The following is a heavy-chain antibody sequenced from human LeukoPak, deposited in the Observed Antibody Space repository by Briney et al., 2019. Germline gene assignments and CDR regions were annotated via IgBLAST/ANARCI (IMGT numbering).Heavy chain of an antibody. D-gene: IGHD4-17*01. CDR3: ARGYGDSPVYHYYGMDV. V-gene: IGHV3-74*01. CDR2: INNDGNSI. CDR1: GFTLSSYW. Sequence: GESLRLSCAASGFTLSSYWMHWVRQVPGKGLVWVSRINNDGNSITYADSVKGRFTISRDNAKNTLYLQMNSLRAEDRAVYFCARGYGDSPVYHYYGMDVWGQGTTVTVSS. J-gene: IGHJ6*02.